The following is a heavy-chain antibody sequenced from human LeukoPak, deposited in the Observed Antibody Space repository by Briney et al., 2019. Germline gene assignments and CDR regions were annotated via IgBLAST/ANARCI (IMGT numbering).Heavy chain of an antibody. CDR3: ARDRTTLPYFLNWFDP. D-gene: IGHD2/OR15-2a*01. J-gene: IGHJ5*02. CDR2: INPNSGGT. CDR1: GYTFTGYY. V-gene: IGHV1-2*02. Sequence: ASVKVSCKASGYTFTGYYMHWVRQAPGQGLEWMGWINPNSGGTNYAQKFQGRVTMTRDTSISTAYMELSRLRSDDTAVYYCARDRTTLPYFLNWFDPWGQGTLVTVSS.